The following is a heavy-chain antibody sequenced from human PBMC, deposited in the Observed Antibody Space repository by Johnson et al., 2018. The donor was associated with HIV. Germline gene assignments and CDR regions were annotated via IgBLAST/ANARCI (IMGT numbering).Heavy chain of an antibody. CDR2: IYGGGTT. CDR1: GFSFSSYG. J-gene: IGHJ3*02. D-gene: IGHD4-17*01. V-gene: IGHV3-NL1*01. Sequence: QEQLVESGGGVVQPGKSLRLSCVASGFSFSSYGMHWVRQAPGKGLEWVSLIYGGGTTYYADSVKGRFTISRDNSKNTLYLQMNSLATEDMAVYYCARDKDYGANQAFDIWGQGTMVTVSS. CDR3: ARDKDYGANQAFDI.